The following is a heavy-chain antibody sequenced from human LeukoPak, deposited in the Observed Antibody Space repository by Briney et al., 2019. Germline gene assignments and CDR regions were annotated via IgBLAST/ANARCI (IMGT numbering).Heavy chain of an antibody. J-gene: IGHJ6*02. Sequence: SETLSLTCAVYGGSFSGYYWSWIRQPPGKGLEWIGEINHSGSTNYNPSLKSRVTISVDTSKNQFSLKLSSVTAADTAVYYCARSLGYSYGPLYYYYGMDVWGQGTTVTVSS. V-gene: IGHV4-34*01. CDR3: ARSLGYSYGPLYYYYGMDV. D-gene: IGHD5-18*01. CDR1: GGSFSGYY. CDR2: INHSGST.